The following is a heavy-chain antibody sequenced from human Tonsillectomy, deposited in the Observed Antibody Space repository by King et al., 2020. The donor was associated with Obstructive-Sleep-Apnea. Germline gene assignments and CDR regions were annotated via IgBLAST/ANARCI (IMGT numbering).Heavy chain of an antibody. CDR3: AREGQQLANWYFDL. Sequence: EVQLVESGGGLVQPGGSLRLSCAASEFTFSNYNMDWVRQAPGKGLEWVSYISSISSTIYYADSVKGRFTISRDNAKNSLYLQMNSLRAEDTAVYYCAREGQQLANWYFDLCGRGTLVTVSS. D-gene: IGHD6-13*01. J-gene: IGHJ2*01. CDR2: ISSISSTI. CDR1: EFTFSNYN. V-gene: IGHV3-48*04.